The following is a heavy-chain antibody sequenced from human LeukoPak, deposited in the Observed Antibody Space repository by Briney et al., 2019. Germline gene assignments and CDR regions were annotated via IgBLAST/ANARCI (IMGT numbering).Heavy chain of an antibody. J-gene: IGHJ4*02. V-gene: IGHV4-34*01. Sequence: SETLSLTCAVYGGSFSGYYWSWIRQPPGKGLEWIGEINHSGSTNYNPSLKSRVTISVDTSKNQFSLQLNSVTPEDTAVYYCVRLVGGDIDCWGQGTLVTVSS. D-gene: IGHD5-12*01. CDR2: INHSGST. CDR3: VRLVGGDIDC. CDR1: GGSFSGYY.